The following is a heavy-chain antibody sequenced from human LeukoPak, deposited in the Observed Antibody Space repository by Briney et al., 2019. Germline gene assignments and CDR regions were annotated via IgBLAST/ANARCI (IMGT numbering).Heavy chain of an antibody. V-gene: IGHV3-23*01. CDR1: GFTFSSYA. D-gene: IGHD4-17*01. CDR2: ISGSCGRI. J-gene: IGHJ6*02. Sequence: GGSLRLSCAASGFTFSSYAMSWVRQAPGKGLEWVSTISGSCGRIFFTDSVKGRFTISRDNSKNTMYLQMNSLGAEDTAVYYCAKHQQIYGDSLMDVWGQGTTVTVSS. CDR3: AKHQQIYGDSLMDV.